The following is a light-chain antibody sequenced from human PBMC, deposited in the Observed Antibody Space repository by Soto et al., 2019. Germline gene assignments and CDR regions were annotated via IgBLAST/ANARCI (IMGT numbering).Light chain of an antibody. CDR3: QQYGSSPQT. CDR2: ETS. V-gene: IGKV3-20*01. Sequence: EIVLTQSPGTLSLSPGERATLSCRASQSIHRNYFAWYHHKPGQAPRLLIYETSSRATGIPDRFIGSGSVTDYTLTISRLEPEDFAVYYCQQYGSSPQTFGQGTKV. CDR1: QSIHRNY. J-gene: IGKJ1*01.